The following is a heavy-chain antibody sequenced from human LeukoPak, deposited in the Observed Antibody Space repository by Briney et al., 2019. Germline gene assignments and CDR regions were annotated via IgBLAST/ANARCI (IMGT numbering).Heavy chain of an antibody. J-gene: IGHJ2*01. CDR2: IYHSGST. V-gene: IGHV4-30-2*03. D-gene: IGHD2-2*01. Sequence: SQTLSLTCTVSGGSISSGGYYWSWIRQPPGKGLEWIGYIYHSGSTYYNPSLKSRVTISVDTSKNQFSLKLSSVTAADTAVYYCARLGEGVVVPAAMDEFPYFDLWGRGTLVTVSS. CDR3: ARLGEGVVVPAAMDEFPYFDL. CDR1: GGSISSGGYY.